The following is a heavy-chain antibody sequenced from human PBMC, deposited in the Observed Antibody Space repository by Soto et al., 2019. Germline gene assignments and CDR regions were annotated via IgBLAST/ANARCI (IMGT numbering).Heavy chain of an antibody. CDR2: IYYSGST. J-gene: IGHJ6*02. CDR1: GGSISSGDYY. V-gene: IGHV4-30-4*01. Sequence: PSETLSLTCTVSGGSISSGDYYWSWIRQPPGKGLEWIGYIYYSGSTYYNPSLKSRVTISVDTSKNQFSLKLSSVTAADTAVYYCARDNILGILYGGMDVWGQGTTVTAPS. CDR3: ARDNILGILYGGMDV. D-gene: IGHD3-3*01.